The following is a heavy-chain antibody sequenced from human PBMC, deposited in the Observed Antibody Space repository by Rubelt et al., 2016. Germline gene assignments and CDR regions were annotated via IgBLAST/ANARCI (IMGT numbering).Heavy chain of an antibody. CDR2: ISYDGSNK. J-gene: IGHJ4*02. D-gene: IGHD6-19*01. V-gene: IGHV3-30*04. CDR1: GFTFSSYA. CDR3: ARDGPEQWLVPEFDY. Sequence: QVQLVESGGGVVQPGRSLRLSCAASGFTFSSYAMHWVRQAPGKGLEWVAVISYDGSNKYYADSVKGGFSIAGDNSKNTLYLQMNSRRAEDTAVYYCARDGPEQWLVPEFDYWGQGTLVTVSS.